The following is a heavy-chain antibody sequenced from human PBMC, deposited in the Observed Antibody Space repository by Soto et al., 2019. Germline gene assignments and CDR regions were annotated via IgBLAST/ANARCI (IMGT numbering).Heavy chain of an antibody. D-gene: IGHD3-10*01. CDR2: ISSSGSTI. V-gene: IGHV3-11*01. CDR1: GFTFSDYY. CDR3: ARDEKLLWFGEFQGMDV. Sequence: VGSLRLSCAASGFTFSDYYMSWIRQAPGKGLEWVSYISSSGSTIYYADSVKGRFTISRDNAKNSLYLQMNSLRAEDTAVYYCARDEKLLWFGEFQGMDVWGQGTTVTVSS. J-gene: IGHJ6*02.